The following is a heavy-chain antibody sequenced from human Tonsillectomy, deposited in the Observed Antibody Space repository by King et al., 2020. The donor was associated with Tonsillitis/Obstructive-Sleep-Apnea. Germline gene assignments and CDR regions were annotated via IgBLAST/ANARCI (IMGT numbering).Heavy chain of an antibody. Sequence: VQLQESGPGLVKPSGTLSLTCAVSGGSISSSNWWSWVRQPPGKGLEWIGEIYHSGRTNYNPSPNSRVTISVDKSKNQFSLKLGSVTAADTAVYYCARGYSYGYDGNWGQGTLVTVSS. V-gene: IGHV4-4*02. CDR3: ARGYSYGYDGN. CDR2: IYHSGRT. CDR1: GGSISSSNW. D-gene: IGHD5-18*01. J-gene: IGHJ4*02.